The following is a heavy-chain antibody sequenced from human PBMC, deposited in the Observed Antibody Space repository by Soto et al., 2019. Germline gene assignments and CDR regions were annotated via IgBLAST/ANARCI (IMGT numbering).Heavy chain of an antibody. D-gene: IGHD3-3*01. Sequence: EVQLVESGGGLVKPGGSLRLSCAASGFTFSNAWMNWVRQAPGKGLEWVGRIKSKTDGGTTDYAAPVKRRFTISRDDSTNSLYLQMNSLKTEDTAVYYCTTGMIQRFLEWLLPGANYYYYGMGVWGQGTTVTVSS. V-gene: IGHV3-15*07. CDR1: GFTFSNAW. J-gene: IGHJ6*02. CDR3: TTGMIQRFLEWLLPGANYYYYGMGV. CDR2: IKSKTDGGTT.